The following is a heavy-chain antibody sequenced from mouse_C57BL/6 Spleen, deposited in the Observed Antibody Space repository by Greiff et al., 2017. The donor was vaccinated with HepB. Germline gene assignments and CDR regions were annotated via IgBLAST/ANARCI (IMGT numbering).Heavy chain of an antibody. D-gene: IGHD1-1*01. CDR1: GYTFTSYW. CDR3: ARGTTVVATNFDY. V-gene: IGHV1-55*01. CDR2: IYPGSGST. J-gene: IGHJ2*01. Sequence: QVQLQQPGAELVKPGASVKMSCKASGYTFTSYWITWVKQRPGQGLEWIGDIYPGSGSTNYNEKFKSKATLTVDTSSSTAYMQLSSLTSEDSAVYYCARGTTVVATNFDYWGQGTTLTVSS.